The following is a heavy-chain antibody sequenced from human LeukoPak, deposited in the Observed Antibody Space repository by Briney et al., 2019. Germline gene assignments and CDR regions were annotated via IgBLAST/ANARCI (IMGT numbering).Heavy chain of an antibody. D-gene: IGHD6-19*01. CDR1: GYTFTGYY. V-gene: IGHV1-2*02. CDR2: INPNSGGT. Sequence: ASVKVSCKASGYTFTGYYMHWVRQAPGQGLEWMGWINPNSGGTNYAQKFQGRVTMTEDTSTDTAYMELSSLRSEDTAVYYCATGQWLVEGGYDYWGQGTLVTVSS. CDR3: ATGQWLVEGGYDY. J-gene: IGHJ4*02.